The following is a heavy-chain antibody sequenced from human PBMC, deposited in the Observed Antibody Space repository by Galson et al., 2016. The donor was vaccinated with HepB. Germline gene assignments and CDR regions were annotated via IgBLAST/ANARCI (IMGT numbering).Heavy chain of an antibody. J-gene: IGHJ4*02. CDR1: GYIFTTYG. CDR2: VSTKIGYT. CDR3: ARLPSTPRRVDF. V-gene: IGHV1-18*01. D-gene: IGHD5/OR15-5a*01. Sequence: SVKVSCKASGYIFTTYGVSWVRQAPGQGLEWMGWVSTKIGYTKYAQTFQGRVTMTTDTSTNTAYMELRSLRSDDTAVYYCARLPSTPRRVDFWGQGTLVTVSS.